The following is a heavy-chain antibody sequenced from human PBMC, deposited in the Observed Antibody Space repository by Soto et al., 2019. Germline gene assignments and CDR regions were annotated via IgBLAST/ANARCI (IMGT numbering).Heavy chain of an antibody. V-gene: IGHV4-59*12. D-gene: IGHD3-22*01. Sequence: PSETLSLTCTVSGGSLSSYYWSWIRQPPGKGLEWIGYIFYSGSTNYNPSLKSRVTISVDTSKNQFSLRLSSVTAADTAVYYCARDALSRDSIWGQGTLVTVSS. J-gene: IGHJ4*02. CDR1: GGSLSSYY. CDR3: ARDALSRDSI. CDR2: IFYSGST.